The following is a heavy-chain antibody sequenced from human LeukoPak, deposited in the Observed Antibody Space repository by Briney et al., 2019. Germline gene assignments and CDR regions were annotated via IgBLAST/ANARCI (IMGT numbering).Heavy chain of an antibody. V-gene: IGHV1-2*02. J-gene: IGHJ4*02. CDR2: INPNSGGT. D-gene: IGHD2-15*01. CDR3: ARGARYCSGGSCYPSYFGY. Sequence: ASVKVSCKASGYTFTGYYMHWVRQAPGQGLEWMGWINPNSGGTNYAQKFQGRVTMTRDTSISTAYMELSRLRSDDTAVYYCARGARYCSGGSCYPSYFGYWGQGTLVTVSS. CDR1: GYTFTGYY.